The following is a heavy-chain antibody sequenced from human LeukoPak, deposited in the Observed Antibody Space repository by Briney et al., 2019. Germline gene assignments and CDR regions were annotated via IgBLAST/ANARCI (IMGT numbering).Heavy chain of an antibody. CDR2: ISVYNGNT. D-gene: IGHD2-8*01. CDR1: GYTFINYA. J-gene: IGHJ4*02. Sequence: GASVKVSCKASGYTFINYAITWVRRAPGQGLEWMGWISVYNGNTNYAQNLQGRVTMTTDTSTSTAYMELRSLRSDDTAVYYCALISYCTTVTCYYLDYWGQGTLVTVSS. CDR3: ALISYCTTVTCYYLDY. V-gene: IGHV1-18*01.